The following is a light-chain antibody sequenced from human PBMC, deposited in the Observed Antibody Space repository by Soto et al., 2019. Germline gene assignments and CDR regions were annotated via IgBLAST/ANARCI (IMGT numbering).Light chain of an antibody. J-gene: IGKJ2*01. CDR2: MAS. Sequence: DIQMTQSPSTLSASVGDRVTITCRASQSISYWLAWYQQKPGRAPNLLIYMASSLESGVPSRFSGSGSGTEFTLTISSLRPDDFATYYCQQYNSFPYTFGQGPQLDIK. CDR1: QSISYW. CDR3: QQYNSFPYT. V-gene: IGKV1-5*03.